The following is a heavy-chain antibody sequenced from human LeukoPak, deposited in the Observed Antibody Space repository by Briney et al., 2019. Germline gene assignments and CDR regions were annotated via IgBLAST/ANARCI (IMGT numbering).Heavy chain of an antibody. CDR2: ISSSSSYI. Sequence: GGSLRLSCAASGFTFSSYSMNWVRQAPGKGLEWVSSISSSSSYIYYADSVKGRFTISRDNAKNSLYLQMNSLRAEDTAVYYCARGKFSVRGDYFDYWGQGTLVTVSS. CDR1: GFTFSSYS. J-gene: IGHJ4*02. V-gene: IGHV3-21*01. D-gene: IGHD3-10*01. CDR3: ARGKFSVRGDYFDY.